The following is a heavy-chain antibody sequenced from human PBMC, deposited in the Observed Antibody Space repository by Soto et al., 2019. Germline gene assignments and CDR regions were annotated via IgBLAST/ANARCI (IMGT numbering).Heavy chain of an antibody. CDR1: GFSLSTSGVG. J-gene: IGHJ4*02. V-gene: IGHV2-5*02. CDR3: ARRRRYGDYVDFDY. D-gene: IGHD4-17*01. Sequence: QITLKESGPPLVKPTQTLTLTCTFSGFSLSTSGVGVGWIRQPPGKALEWLALIYWDDDKRYSPSLKSRHTITKDTSNTQVVLTMTNMDPVDTATYYFARRRRYGDYVDFDYWGQGTLVTVSS. CDR2: IYWDDDK.